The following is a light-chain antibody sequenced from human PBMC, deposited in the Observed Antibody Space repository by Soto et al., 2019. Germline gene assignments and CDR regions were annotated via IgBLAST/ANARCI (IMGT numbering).Light chain of an antibody. CDR1: DSDIGGYNY. CDR3: SSYTVSSKTV. J-gene: IGLJ1*01. V-gene: IGLV2-14*01. CDR2: EVT. Sequence: QSALTQPASVSGSPGQSITISCTGTDSDIGGYNYVSWYQHHPGKAPKLMIYEVTNRPSGVSNRFSGSKSGNTASLPISGLQAEDEADYYCSSYTVSSKTVFGTGTKLTVL.